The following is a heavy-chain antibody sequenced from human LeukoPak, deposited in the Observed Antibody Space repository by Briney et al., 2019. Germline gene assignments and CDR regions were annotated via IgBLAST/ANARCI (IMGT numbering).Heavy chain of an antibody. CDR2: ISSGGSTI. V-gene: IGHV3-11*01. CDR3: ASRAEAGRCFAY. CDR1: GFTFSDHY. Sequence: PGGSLRLSSAVSGFTFSDHYMSWIRQAPGKGLEWVSYISSGGSTISHADSVKGRFTISRDNAENSLYLPMNSLRGEDNAAYYCASRAEAGRCFAYCGEGTLVAVSS. J-gene: IGHJ4*02. D-gene: IGHD6-13*01.